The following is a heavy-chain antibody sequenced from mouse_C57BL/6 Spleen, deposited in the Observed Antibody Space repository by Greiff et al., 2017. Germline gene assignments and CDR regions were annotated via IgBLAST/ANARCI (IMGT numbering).Heavy chain of an antibody. Sequence: EVKLVESGGGLVKPGGSLNLSCAASGFTFSSYTMSWVRQTPEKRLEWVATISDGGSYTYYPDNVKGRFTISRDKSKNNLYLQMSHLKSEDTAMYYCAREIDDYFDVWGTGTTVTVSS. CDR3: AREIDDYFDV. V-gene: IGHV5-4*01. CDR2: ISDGGSYT. J-gene: IGHJ1*03. CDR1: GFTFSSYT. D-gene: IGHD2-12*01.